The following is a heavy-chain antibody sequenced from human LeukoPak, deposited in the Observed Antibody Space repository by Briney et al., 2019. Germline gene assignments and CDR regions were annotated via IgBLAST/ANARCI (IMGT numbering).Heavy chain of an antibody. J-gene: IGHJ4*02. CDR3: AKDTRKPAAMFDY. CDR2: MTTSGNTI. Sequence: PGGSLRLSCVVSGITFSGYSMIWVRQAPGKGLEWLSFMTTSGNTIFYAESVKDRFTISRDNAKKSLYLQMNSLRDEDTAVYYCAKDTRKPAAMFDYWGQGTLVTVSS. V-gene: IGHV3-48*02. D-gene: IGHD2-2*01. CDR1: GITFSGYS.